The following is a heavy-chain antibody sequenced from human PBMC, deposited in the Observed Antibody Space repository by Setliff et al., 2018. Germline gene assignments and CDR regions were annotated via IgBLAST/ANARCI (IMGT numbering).Heavy chain of an antibody. V-gene: IGHV4-61*09. CDR3: ARASSGWYSAYYYYMDV. CDR1: DDSISSRHYY. D-gene: IGHD6-19*01. Sequence: PSETLSLTCTVPDDSISSRHYYWSWIRQPAGKGLEWIGHINRRGSTNFSPSLKSRVTISLDTSTNQFSLNLTSVTAADTAVYYCARASSGWYSAYYYYMDVWGKGTTVTVSS. CDR2: INRRGST. J-gene: IGHJ6*03.